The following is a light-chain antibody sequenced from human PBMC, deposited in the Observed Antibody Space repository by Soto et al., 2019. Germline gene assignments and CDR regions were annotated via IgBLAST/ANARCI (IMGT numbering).Light chain of an antibody. CDR2: SNH. Sequence: QSVLTQPPSASGTPGQTVTISCSGSSSNIGSNIVTWFQHLPGAVPKLLIFSNHQRPSGVPDRFSGSKSGTSASLAISGLQTEDEADYYCSAWDDSLVVVFGGGTKVTVL. CDR1: SSNIGSNI. CDR3: SAWDDSLVVV. V-gene: IGLV1-44*01. J-gene: IGLJ2*01.